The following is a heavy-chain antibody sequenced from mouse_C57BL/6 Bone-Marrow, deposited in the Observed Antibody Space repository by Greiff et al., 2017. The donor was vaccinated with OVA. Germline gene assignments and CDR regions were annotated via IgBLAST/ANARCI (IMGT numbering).Heavy chain of an antibody. CDR1: GIDFSRYW. D-gene: IGHD2-5*01. CDR2: INPDSSTI. Sequence: EVKLLESGGGLVQPGGSLKLSCAASGIDFSRYWMSWVRRAPGKGLEWIGEINPDSSTINYAPSLKDKFIISRDNAKNTLYLQMSKVRSEDTALYYCARLRYSNYGGYYFDYWGQGTTLTVSS. CDR3: ARLRYSNYGGYYFDY. V-gene: IGHV4-1*01. J-gene: IGHJ2*01.